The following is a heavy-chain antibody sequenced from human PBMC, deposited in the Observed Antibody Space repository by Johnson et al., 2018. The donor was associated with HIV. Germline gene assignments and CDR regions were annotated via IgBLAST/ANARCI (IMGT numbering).Heavy chain of an antibody. V-gene: IGHV3-30*04. D-gene: IGHD3-3*01. CDR3: AAYYCFWSVSYTSVVDI. CDR1: GFTFSSYA. J-gene: IGHJ3*02. CDR2: ISYDGSNQ. Sequence: VQLVESGGGVVQPGRSLRLSCAASGFTFSSYAMHWVRQAPGKGLEWVAVISYDGSNQYYADSVKGRFTISRDNSKNTVFLQMNSLRPEDTAMYYCAAYYCFWSVSYTSVVDIWGQGTMVTVSS.